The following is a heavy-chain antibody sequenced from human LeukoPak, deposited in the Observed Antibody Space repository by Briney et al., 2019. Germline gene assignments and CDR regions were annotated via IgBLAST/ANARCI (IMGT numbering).Heavy chain of an antibody. CDR3: AKWGDYDVLTGYYDPDY. Sequence: LSGGSLRLSCAASGFTFSNYAMSWVRQAPGKGLEWVSDITGSGGGTYYADSVKGRFTISRDNSKNTLYLQMNSLRAEDTAVYYCAKWGDYDVLTGYYDPDYWGQGTLVTVSS. J-gene: IGHJ4*02. D-gene: IGHD3-9*01. CDR2: ITGSGGGT. V-gene: IGHV3-23*01. CDR1: GFTFSNYA.